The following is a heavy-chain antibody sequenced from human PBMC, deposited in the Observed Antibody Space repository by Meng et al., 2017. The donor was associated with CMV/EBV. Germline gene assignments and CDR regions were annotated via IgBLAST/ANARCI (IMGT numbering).Heavy chain of an antibody. V-gene: IGHV3-11*01. J-gene: IGHJ6*02. CDR3: ARDRFVPAHDYYYGMDV. CDR2: ISSSGSTI. CDR1: GFTFSDYY. Sequence: SCAASGFTFSDYYMSWIRQAPGKGLEWVSYISSSGSTIYYADSVKGRFTISRDNAKNSLYLQMNSLRAEDTAVYYCARDRFVPAHDYYYGMDVWGQGTTVTVSS. D-gene: IGHD2-2*01.